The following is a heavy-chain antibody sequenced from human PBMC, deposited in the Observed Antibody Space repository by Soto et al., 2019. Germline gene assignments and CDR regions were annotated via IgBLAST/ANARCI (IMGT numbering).Heavy chain of an antibody. J-gene: IGHJ6*02. Sequence: QVQLVQSGAEVKKPGASVRVSCKASGYTFTSYDINWVRQATGQGLEWMGWMNPNSGNTGYAQKFQGRVTMTRNTSMSTAYMDLSSLRSEDTAVYYCARREHPAYCIRTSCHLGDYDWYDVNVWSQWSTVPVSS. V-gene: IGHV1-8*01. CDR1: GYTFTSYD. CDR3: ARREHPAYCIRTSCHLGDYDWYDVNV. D-gene: IGHD2-2*01. CDR2: MNPNSGNT.